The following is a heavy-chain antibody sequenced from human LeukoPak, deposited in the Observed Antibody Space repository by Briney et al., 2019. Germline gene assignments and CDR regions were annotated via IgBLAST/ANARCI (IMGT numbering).Heavy chain of an antibody. CDR3: ARDRAPDSSGWFYFDY. V-gene: IGHV1-69*04. J-gene: IGHJ4*02. CDR2: IIPILGIA. Sequence: GASVKVSCKASGGTFSSYAISWVRQAPGQGLEWMGRIIPILGIANYAQKLQGRVTITADKSTSTAYMELSSLRSEDTAVYYCARDRAPDSSGWFYFDYWGQGTLVTVSP. D-gene: IGHD6-19*01. CDR1: GGTFSSYA.